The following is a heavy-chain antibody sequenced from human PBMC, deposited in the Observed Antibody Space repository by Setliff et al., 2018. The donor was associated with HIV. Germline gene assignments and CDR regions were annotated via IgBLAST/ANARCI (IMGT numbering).Heavy chain of an antibody. CDR3: ARHRDPPGTSWIFYYYYMDL. CDR2: IYQSGST. Sequence: SETLSLTCAVSGNSITSGYYWGWIRQPPGKGLEWIGSIYQSGSTSYNPSLSSRLTISVDTSKNQVSLRLSSVTAADTGVYYCARHRDPPGTSWIFYYYYMDLWGGGTTVTVSS. D-gene: IGHD2-2*01. J-gene: IGHJ6*03. V-gene: IGHV4-38-2*01. CDR1: GNSITSGYY.